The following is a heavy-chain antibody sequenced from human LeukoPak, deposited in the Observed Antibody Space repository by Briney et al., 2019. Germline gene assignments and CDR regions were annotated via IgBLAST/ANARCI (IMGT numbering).Heavy chain of an antibody. Sequence: PGGSLRLSCTASGFNFNIYEMNWVRQAPGKGLEWVSSISSSSSYIYYADSVKGRFTISRDNAKNSLYLQMNSLRAEDTAVYYCARGAAAAGIDWYFDLWGRGTLVTVSS. V-gene: IGHV3-21*01. CDR2: ISSSSSYI. CDR3: ARGAAAAGIDWYFDL. D-gene: IGHD6-13*01. CDR1: GFNFNIYE. J-gene: IGHJ2*01.